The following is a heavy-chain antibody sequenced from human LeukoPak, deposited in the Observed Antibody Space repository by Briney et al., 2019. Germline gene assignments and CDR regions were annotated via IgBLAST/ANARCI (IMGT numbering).Heavy chain of an antibody. V-gene: IGHV3-30*18. CDR2: ISDDGNRK. J-gene: IGHJ4*02. CDR1: GFTFSNYY. D-gene: IGHD1-1*01. Sequence: PGGSLRLSCAASGFTFSNYYMHWGRQAPGKGLEWVAVISDDGNRKYYADSVQGRFTTSRDNSKNTLYLQMNSLRAEDTAVYFCVKDLLGYWTFDYWGQGTLVTVSS. CDR3: VKDLLGYWTFDY.